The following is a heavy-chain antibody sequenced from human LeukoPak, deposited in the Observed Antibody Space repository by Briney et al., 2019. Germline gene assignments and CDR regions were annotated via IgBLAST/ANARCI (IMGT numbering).Heavy chain of an antibody. Sequence: GGSLRLSCAASGFTFSSDSMNWVRQAPGKGLEWVSYISSSSSTIYYADSVKGRFTISRDNAKNSLYLQMNSLRAEDTAVYYCARVGSGWGAWFDPWGQGTLVTVSS. D-gene: IGHD6-19*01. CDR1: GFTFSSDS. J-gene: IGHJ5*02. CDR2: ISSSSSTI. CDR3: ARVGSGWGAWFDP. V-gene: IGHV3-48*01.